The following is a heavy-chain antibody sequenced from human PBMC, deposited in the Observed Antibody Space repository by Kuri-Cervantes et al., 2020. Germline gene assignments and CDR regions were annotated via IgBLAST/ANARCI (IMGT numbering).Heavy chain of an antibody. J-gene: IGHJ4*02. D-gene: IGHD5-24*01. CDR1: GFTFSSYA. CDR2: ISYDGSNK. CDR3: ARVRDGYNPPVIDY. Sequence: LSLPGAASGFTFSSYAMHWVRQAPGKGLEWVAVISYDGSNKYYADSVKGRFTISRVNAKNSLYLQMNSPRAEDTAVYYCARVRDGYNPPVIDYWGQGTLVTVSS. V-gene: IGHV3-30-3*01.